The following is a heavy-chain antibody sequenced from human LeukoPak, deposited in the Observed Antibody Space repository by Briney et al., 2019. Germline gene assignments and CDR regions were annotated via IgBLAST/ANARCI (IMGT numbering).Heavy chain of an antibody. Sequence: PSETLSLTCAVYGGSLSGSYWSWIRQPPGKGLEWIGEINHSGSANYNPSLKSRVTISVDTSKNQFSLKLSSVTAADTAVYYCARAPLMTTVPFDYWGQGTLVTVSS. D-gene: IGHD4-11*01. CDR2: INHSGSA. V-gene: IGHV4-34*01. CDR1: GGSLSGSY. CDR3: ARAPLMTTVPFDY. J-gene: IGHJ4*02.